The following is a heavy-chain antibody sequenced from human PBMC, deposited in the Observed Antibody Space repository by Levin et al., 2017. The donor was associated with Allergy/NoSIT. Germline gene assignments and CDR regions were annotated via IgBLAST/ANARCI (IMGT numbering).Heavy chain of an antibody. CDR1: GFTFSSYG. CDR2: ISYDGSNK. V-gene: IGHV3-30*18. J-gene: IGHJ4*02. D-gene: IGHD2-2*01. CDR3: EKGDYCSSTSCYDDYFDY. Sequence: GGSLRLSCAASGFTFSSYGMHWVRQAPGKGLEWVAVISYDGSNKYYADSVKGRFTISRDNSKNTLYLQMNSLRAEDTAVYYCEKGDYCSSTSCYDDYFDYWGQGTLVTVSS.